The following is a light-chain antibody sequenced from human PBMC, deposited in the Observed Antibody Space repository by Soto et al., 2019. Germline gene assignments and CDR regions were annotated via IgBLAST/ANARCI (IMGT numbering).Light chain of an antibody. Sequence: QSVLTQPASVSGSPGQSITISCTGTSSDVGRYNYVSWYQQHPGKAPKLTIYDVSNRPSGVSSRFSGSKSGNTVSLTISGLQAEDEADYYCSSFTSSSTYVFVTGTKVTVL. CDR2: DVS. CDR3: SSFTSSSTYV. V-gene: IGLV2-14*01. CDR1: SSDVGRYNY. J-gene: IGLJ1*01.